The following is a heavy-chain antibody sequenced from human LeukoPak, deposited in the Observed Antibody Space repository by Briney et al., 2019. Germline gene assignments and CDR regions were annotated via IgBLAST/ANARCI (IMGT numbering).Heavy chain of an antibody. Sequence: SVKVSCKASGGTFSSYAISWVRQAPGQGLEWMGGIIPIFGTANYAQKFQGRVTITADESTSTAYMELSSLRSEDTAVYYCARDLGSSGWSGSYWGQGTLVSVSS. CDR1: GGTFSSYA. D-gene: IGHD6-19*01. CDR3: ARDLGSSGWSGSY. J-gene: IGHJ4*02. V-gene: IGHV1-69*13. CDR2: IIPIFGTA.